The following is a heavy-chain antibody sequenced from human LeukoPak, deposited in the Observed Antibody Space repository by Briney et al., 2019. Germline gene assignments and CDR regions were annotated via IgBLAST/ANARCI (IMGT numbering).Heavy chain of an antibody. CDR3: ARDRRFKWSYYGMDV. V-gene: IGHV4-61*01. CDR2: IYYSGST. CDR1: GGSISSSSYY. J-gene: IGHJ6*02. Sequence: SETLSLTCTVSGGSISSSSYYWSWIRQPPGKGLEWIGYIYYSGSTNYNPSLKSRVTISVDTSKNQFSLKLSSVTAADTAVYYCARDRRFKWSYYGMDVWGQGTTVTVSS. D-gene: IGHD2-15*01.